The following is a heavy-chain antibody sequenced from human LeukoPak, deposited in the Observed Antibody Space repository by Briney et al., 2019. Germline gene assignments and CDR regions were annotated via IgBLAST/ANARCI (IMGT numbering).Heavy chain of an antibody. CDR3: VKDLNGTWSFDY. V-gene: IGHV3-64D*06. CDR2: ISSNEYDT. CDR1: GFTFSVYF. Sequence: GGSLRLSCSASGFTFSVYFMHWVRQAPGKGLEYVSSISSNEYDTYYADSVEGRFTISRDDSKNTLFLQMSSLSAEDTAVYYCVKDLNGTWSFDYWGQGTLVTVSS. D-gene: IGHD2-8*01. J-gene: IGHJ4*02.